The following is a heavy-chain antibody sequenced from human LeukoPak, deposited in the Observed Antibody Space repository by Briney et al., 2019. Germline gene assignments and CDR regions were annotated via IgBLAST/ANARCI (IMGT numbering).Heavy chain of an antibody. CDR2: IYTSGST. CDR3: ARDKDSSGYRDY. V-gene: IGHV4-4*07. D-gene: IGHD3-22*01. CDR1: GGSISSYY. Sequence: SETLFLTCTVSGGSISSYYWSWIRQPAGKGLEWIGRIYTSGSTNYNPSLKSRVTMSVDTSKNQFSLKLSSVTAADTAVYYCARDKDSSGYRDYWGQGTLVTVSS. J-gene: IGHJ4*02.